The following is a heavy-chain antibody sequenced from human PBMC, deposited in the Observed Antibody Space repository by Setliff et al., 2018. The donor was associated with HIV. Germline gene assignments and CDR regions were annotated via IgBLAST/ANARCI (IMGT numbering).Heavy chain of an antibody. CDR1: GGSISTSRYY. CDR3: ASLDGYDYGDFHYYYYYMDV. D-gene: IGHD4-17*01. J-gene: IGHJ6*03. Sequence: PSETLSLTCTVSGGSISTSRYYWGWIRQHPGKGLEWIGSINYRGNTYYNPSLKSRAAISVDTSKNQISLKLSYVTAADTAVYYCASLDGYDYGDFHYYYYYMDVWGKGTTVTVSS. CDR2: INYRGNT. V-gene: IGHV4-39*01.